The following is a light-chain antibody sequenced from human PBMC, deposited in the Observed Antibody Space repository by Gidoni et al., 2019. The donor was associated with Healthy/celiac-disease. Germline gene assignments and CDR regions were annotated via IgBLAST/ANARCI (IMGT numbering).Light chain of an antibody. CDR1: QSVSSY. J-gene: IGKJ3*01. V-gene: IGKV3-11*01. Sequence: IVLTQSPATLSLSPGERATLSCRASQSVSSYLAWYQQKPVQAPRLLIYDASNRATGIPARFSGSGSGTDFTLTISSLEPEDFAVYYCQQRSNWPPITFGPGTKVDIK. CDR3: QQRSNWPPIT. CDR2: DAS.